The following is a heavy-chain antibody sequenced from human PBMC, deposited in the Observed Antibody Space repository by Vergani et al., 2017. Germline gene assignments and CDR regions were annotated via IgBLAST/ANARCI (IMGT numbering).Heavy chain of an antibody. CDR2: ISSSSSYI. CDR1: GFTVSSYS. CDR3: ARKAYDYGDYGWFDP. J-gene: IGHJ5*02. V-gene: IGHV3-21*01. Sequence: EVQLVESGGGLVQPGGSLRLSCAASGFTVSSYSMNWVRQAPGKGLEWVSSISSSSSYIYYADSVKGRFTISRDNAKNSLYLQMNSLRAEDTAVYYCARKAYDYGDYGWFDPWGQGTLVTVSS. D-gene: IGHD4-17*01.